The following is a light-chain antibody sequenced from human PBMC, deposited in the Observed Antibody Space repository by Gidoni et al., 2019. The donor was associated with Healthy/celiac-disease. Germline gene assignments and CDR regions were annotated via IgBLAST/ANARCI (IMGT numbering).Light chain of an antibody. CDR2: KAS. CDR3: QQYNSYSRT. Sequence: DIQMTHSPSTLSASVGDRVTITCRASHSISSWLALYQQKPGKAPKLLIYKASSLESGVPSRFSGSGSGTEFTLTISSMQTDDFATYYCQQYNSYSRTFGQGTKVEIK. V-gene: IGKV1-5*03. J-gene: IGKJ1*01. CDR1: HSISSW.